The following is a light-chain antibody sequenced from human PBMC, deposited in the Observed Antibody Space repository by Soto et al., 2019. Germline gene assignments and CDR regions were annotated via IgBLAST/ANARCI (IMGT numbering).Light chain of an antibody. J-gene: IGKJ4*01. CDR2: GAS. CDR1: QSVSRNY. V-gene: IGKV3-20*01. CDR3: QQYGSTPLT. Sequence: EIVLTQSQGTLSLSPWGRATLXCRASQSVSRNYVAWYQQKPGQSPRLLIYGASNRASGIPDRFSGSASGADFTLSIARLEPEDFAMYYCQQYGSTPLTFGGGTKVDIK.